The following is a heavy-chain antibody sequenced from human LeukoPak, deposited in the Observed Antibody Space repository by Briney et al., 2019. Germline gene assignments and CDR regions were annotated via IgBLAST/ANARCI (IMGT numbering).Heavy chain of an antibody. CDR3: AGSGYSGNYFEDY. Sequence: ASVKVSCKASGYTFTSYYMHWVRQAPGQGLEWMGWINPNSGGTNYAQKFQGRVTMTRDTSISTAYMELSRLRSDDTAVYYCAGSGYSGNYFEDYWGQGTLVTVSS. J-gene: IGHJ4*02. V-gene: IGHV1-2*02. CDR1: GYTFTSYY. CDR2: INPNSGGT. D-gene: IGHD1-26*01.